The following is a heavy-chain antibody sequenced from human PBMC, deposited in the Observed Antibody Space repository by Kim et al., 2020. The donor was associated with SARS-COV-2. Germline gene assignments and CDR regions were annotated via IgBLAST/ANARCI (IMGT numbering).Heavy chain of an antibody. Sequence: SVKVSCKASGGTFSSYAISWVRQAPGQGLEWMGGIIPIFGTANYAQKFQGRVTITADESTSTAYMELSSLRSEDTAVYYCARILTDIVVVVAATPDYYYYGMDVWGQGTPVPVSS. CDR3: ARILTDIVVVVAATPDYYYYGMDV. CDR1: GGTFSSYA. D-gene: IGHD2-15*01. J-gene: IGHJ6*02. V-gene: IGHV1-69*13. CDR2: IIPIFGTA.